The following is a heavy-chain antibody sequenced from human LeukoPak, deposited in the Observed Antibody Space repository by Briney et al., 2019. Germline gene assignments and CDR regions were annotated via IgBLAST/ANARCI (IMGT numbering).Heavy chain of an antibody. V-gene: IGHV4-39*01. J-gene: IGHJ4*02. D-gene: IGHD6-19*01. CDR1: GDSISSTNYY. CDR3: ARQSSGWATTDY. Sequence: SETLSLTCSVSGDSISSTNYYWAWIRQPPGKGLEWIGSISYSGSTYYNPSLKSRVTISEDTSKNQFSLKLSSVTAADTAVYYCARQSSGWATTDYWGQGTLVTVSS. CDR2: ISYSGST.